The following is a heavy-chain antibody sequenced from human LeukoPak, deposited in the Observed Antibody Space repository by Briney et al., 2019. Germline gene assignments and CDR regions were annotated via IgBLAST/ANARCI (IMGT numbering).Heavy chain of an antibody. J-gene: IGHJ4*02. D-gene: IGHD3-10*01. CDR2: ISGTSSYI. V-gene: IGHV3-21*01. CDR1: GFTFSSYS. Sequence: GSLRLSCAASGFTFSSYSMNWVRQAPGKGLEWVSFISGTSSYIYYPDSVKGRFTISRDNAKNSLYLQMSSLRAEDTAVYYCARGEYGSGSYHIDYWGQGTLVTVSS. CDR3: ARGEYGSGSYHIDY.